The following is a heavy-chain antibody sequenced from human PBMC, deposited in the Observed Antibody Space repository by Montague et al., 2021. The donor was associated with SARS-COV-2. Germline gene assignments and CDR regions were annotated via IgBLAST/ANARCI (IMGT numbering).Heavy chain of an antibody. CDR1: GDSISTSY. V-gene: IGHV4-59*12. D-gene: IGHD1-26*01. CDR3: ARKGSGRSDLAY. Sequence: SETLSLTCTVSGDSISTSYWAWIRQPPGKGLEWIGYVYYSGRSSYNSSLKSRVTISVETSKNQVYLRLTSLTAADTAIYYCARKGSGRSDLAYWGQGTLVTVSS. J-gene: IGHJ4*02. CDR2: VYYSGRS.